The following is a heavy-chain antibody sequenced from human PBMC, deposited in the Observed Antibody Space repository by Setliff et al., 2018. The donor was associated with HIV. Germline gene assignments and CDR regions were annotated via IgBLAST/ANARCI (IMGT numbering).Heavy chain of an antibody. V-gene: IGHV4-38-2*01. CDR3: MRGRSITIFGVAYFDF. J-gene: IGHJ4*02. D-gene: IGHD3-3*01. Sequence: SETLSLTCAVSGYSISTAYYWGWIRQPPGKGLEWIGGVYHSGTTYYNPSLKSRVTISVDMSNNQFSLKVTSVTAADTAVYYCMRGRSITIFGVAYFDFWGQGTQVTVSS. CDR1: GYSISTAYY. CDR2: VYHSGTT.